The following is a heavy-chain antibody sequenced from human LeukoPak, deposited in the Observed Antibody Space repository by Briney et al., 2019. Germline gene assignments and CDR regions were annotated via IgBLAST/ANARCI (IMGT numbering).Heavy chain of an antibody. J-gene: IGHJ1*01. CDR2: ISSSGSTI. CDR1: GFTFSSYE. D-gene: IGHD3-22*01. Sequence: GGSLRLSCIGTGFTFSSYEMNWVRQAPGKGLEWVSYISSSGSTIYYADSVKGRFTISRDNAKNSLYLQMNSLRAEDTAVYYCADYDSSGYYAEYFQHWGQGTLVTVSS. V-gene: IGHV3-48*03. CDR3: ADYDSSGYYAEYFQH.